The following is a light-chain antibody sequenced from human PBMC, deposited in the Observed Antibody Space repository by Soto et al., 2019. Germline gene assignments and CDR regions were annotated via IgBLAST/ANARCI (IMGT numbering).Light chain of an antibody. V-gene: IGKV3-15*01. CDR1: QSVRTN. J-gene: IGKJ2*01. Sequence: ETVMTQSPATLSVSPGERVTLSCRASQSVRTNLVWYQQSPGQPPRLLIYGASNRVAGVPGRFSGSGSGTDFTLTISGLQSEDCAVYYGQQYNEWPRTFGQGTKLEIK. CDR3: QQYNEWPRT. CDR2: GAS.